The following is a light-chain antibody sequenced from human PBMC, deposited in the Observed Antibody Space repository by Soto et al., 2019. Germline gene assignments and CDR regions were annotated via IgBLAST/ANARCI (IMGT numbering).Light chain of an antibody. CDR3: QQYGSSPQT. V-gene: IGKV3-20*01. J-gene: IGKJ1*01. CDR2: AAS. CDR1: HSVTSNY. Sequence: EIVLTQSPGTLSLSPGERATLSCRASHSVTSNYLAWYQQKPGQAPRLLIYAASGRASGIPDRFSGSGSGRDFILTISRLEPEDFAVYYCQQYGSSPQTFGQETRVDIQ.